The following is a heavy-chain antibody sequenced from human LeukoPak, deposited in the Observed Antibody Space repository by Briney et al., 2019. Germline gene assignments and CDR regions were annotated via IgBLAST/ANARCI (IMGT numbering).Heavy chain of an antibody. V-gene: IGHV3-23*01. J-gene: IGHJ3*02. D-gene: IGHD5-24*01. CDR1: GFTFSDYY. Sequence: GGSLRLSCAASGFTFSDYYMTWVRQAPGKGLEWVSAISGSGGSTYYADSVKGRFTISRDNSKNTLYLQMNSLRAEDTAVYYCATSEEISYAFDIWGQGTMVTVSS. CDR3: ATSEEISYAFDI. CDR2: ISGSGGST.